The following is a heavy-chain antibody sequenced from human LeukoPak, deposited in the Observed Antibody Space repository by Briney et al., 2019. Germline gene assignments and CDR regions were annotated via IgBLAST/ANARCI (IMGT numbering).Heavy chain of an antibody. Sequence: PSETLSLTCTVSGGSISSNYWSWIRQPPGKGLEWIGYIYYSGSTNYNPSLKSRVTISVDTPKKQFPLRLRSVTAADTAVYYCARGRTTYYYDSSGYYRDAFDIWGQGTMVTVSS. CDR1: GGSISSNY. V-gene: IGHV4-59*01. J-gene: IGHJ3*02. CDR2: IYYSGST. CDR3: ARGRTTYYYDSSGYYRDAFDI. D-gene: IGHD3-22*01.